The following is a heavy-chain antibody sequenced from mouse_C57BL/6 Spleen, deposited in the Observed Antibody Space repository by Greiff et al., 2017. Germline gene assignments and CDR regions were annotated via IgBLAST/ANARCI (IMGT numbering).Heavy chain of an antibody. CDR2: IEPEDGDT. V-gene: IGHV14-1*01. J-gene: IGHJ2*01. D-gene: IGHD1-2*01. CDR3: TTDYYGKDY. CDR1: GFNIKDYY. Sequence: EVQLQQSGAELVRPGASVKLSCTASGFNIKDYYMHWVKQRPEQGLEWIGRIEPEDGDTEYAPKFQGKATMTADTSSNPAYLQLSSLTSEDTAVYYCTTDYYGKDYWGQGTTLTVSS.